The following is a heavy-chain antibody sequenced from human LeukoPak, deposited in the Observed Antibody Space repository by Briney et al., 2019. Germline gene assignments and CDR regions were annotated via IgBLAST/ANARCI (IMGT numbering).Heavy chain of an antibody. CDR1: GYTFTGYY. CDR2: INPNSGGA. J-gene: IGHJ3*02. V-gene: IGHV1-2*02. D-gene: IGHD2-2*02. CDR3: AGVCSSTSCYTASDAFDI. Sequence: ASVKVSCKASGYTFTGYYMHWVRQAPGQGLEWMGWINPNSGGANYAQKFQGRVTMTRDTSISTAYMEPSRLRSDDTAVYYCAGVCSSTSCYTASDAFDIWGQGTMVTVSS.